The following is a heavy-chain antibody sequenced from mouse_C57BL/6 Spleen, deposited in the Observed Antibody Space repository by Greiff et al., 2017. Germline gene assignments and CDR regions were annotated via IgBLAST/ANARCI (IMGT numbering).Heavy chain of an antibody. J-gene: IGHJ4*01. CDR2: IRNKANGYTT. CDR1: GFTFTDYY. V-gene: IGHV7-3*01. CDR3: ARYPYYAMDY. Sequence: DVKLVESGGGLVQPGGSLSLSCAASGFTFTDYYMSWVRQPPGKALEWLGFIRNKANGYTTEYSASVKGRFTISRDNSQSILYLQMNALRAEDSATYYCARYPYYAMDYWGQGTSVTVSS.